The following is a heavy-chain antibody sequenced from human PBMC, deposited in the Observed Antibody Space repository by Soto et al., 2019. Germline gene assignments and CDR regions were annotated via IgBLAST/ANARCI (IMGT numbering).Heavy chain of an antibody. CDR2: IYSGGST. V-gene: IGHV3-66*01. Sequence: GGSLRLSCAASGFNVSSNYMSWVRPAPGKGLEWVSVIYSGGSTYYADSVKGRFTISRDNSKNTLYLQMNSLRAEDTAVYYCARDTKIAAAGTPYYFDYWGQGTLVTAPQ. J-gene: IGHJ4*02. CDR1: GFNVSSNY. D-gene: IGHD6-13*01. CDR3: ARDTKIAAAGTPYYFDY.